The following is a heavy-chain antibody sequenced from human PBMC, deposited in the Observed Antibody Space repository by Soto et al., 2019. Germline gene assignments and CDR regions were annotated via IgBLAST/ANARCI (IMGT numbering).Heavy chain of an antibody. V-gene: IGHV4-4*02. Sequence: SETLSLTCTVSGDSMTRSVWWTWVRYPPGKGLEWIGEVFHTGNTNYHPSLKSRVIMSVDKSTNEFSLKVTSVTAADTAIYYCARKAWVKFDYWGQGALVTVSS. CDR1: GDSMTRSVW. CDR2: VFHTGNT. J-gene: IGHJ4*02. D-gene: IGHD7-27*01. CDR3: ARKAWVKFDY.